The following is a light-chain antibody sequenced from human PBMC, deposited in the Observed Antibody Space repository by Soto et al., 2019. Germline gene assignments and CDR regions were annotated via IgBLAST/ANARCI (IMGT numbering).Light chain of an antibody. Sequence: QSAXTQPRSVSGSPGQSVTISCTGASFDVSAHNYVSWYQQHPGKAPKLLLYDVTKRPSGVPDRFSGSKSGNTASLIISGXXXXXXXXXXXCXYAGNYTLLFGGGTKVTVL. J-gene: IGLJ2*01. CDR1: SFDVSAHNY. CDR3: CXYAGNYTLL. CDR2: DVT. V-gene: IGLV2-11*01.